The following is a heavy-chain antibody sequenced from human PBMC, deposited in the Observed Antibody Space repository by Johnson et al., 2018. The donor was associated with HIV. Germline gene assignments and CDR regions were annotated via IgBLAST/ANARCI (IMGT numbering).Heavy chain of an antibody. CDR2: ISYDGSNK. D-gene: IGHD4-11*01. J-gene: IGHJ3*02. CDR3: ARIDYSNYEEAFDI. CDR1: AFTFSSYA. V-gene: IGHV3-30*04. Sequence: QVTLVESGGGMVQPGGSLRLSCAASAFTFSSYAMHWVRQAPGKGLEWVAVISYDGSNKYYADPVKGRFTISRDNSKNTLYLQMNSLRAEDTAVYYCARIDYSNYEEAFDIWGQGTMVTVSS.